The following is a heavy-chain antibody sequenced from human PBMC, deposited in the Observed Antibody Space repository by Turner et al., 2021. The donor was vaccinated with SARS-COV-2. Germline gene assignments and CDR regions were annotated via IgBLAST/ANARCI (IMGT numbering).Heavy chain of an antibody. V-gene: IGHV4-39*01. CDR2: IYYSGSA. J-gene: IGHJ6*02. CDR3: ARLMDTAMDYYGTDV. CDR1: GGPSSCSRYY. Sequence: LPLPESGPGLGKPSETLSLPCTGPGGPSSCSRYYWGWIRRRPGKGLEWFGNIYYSGSAYYNPTLKSRVTISVDPSKNQFSLKLTSVTAADTAVYYCARLMDTAMDYYGTDVWGQGTTVTVSS. D-gene: IGHD5-18*01.